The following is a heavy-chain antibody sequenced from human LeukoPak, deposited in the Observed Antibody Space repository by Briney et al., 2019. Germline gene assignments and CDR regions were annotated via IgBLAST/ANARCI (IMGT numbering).Heavy chain of an antibody. CDR1: GFTFSDYY. Sequence: GGSLRLSCAASGFTFSDYYMSWIRQAPRKGLEWVSYISSSSSYTNYADSVKGRFTISRDNAKNSLYLQMNSLRAEDTAVYYCARDGHGYGYDLDYWGQGTLVTVSS. CDR2: ISSSSSYT. CDR3: ARDGHGYGYDLDY. J-gene: IGHJ4*02. D-gene: IGHD5-18*01. V-gene: IGHV3-11*06.